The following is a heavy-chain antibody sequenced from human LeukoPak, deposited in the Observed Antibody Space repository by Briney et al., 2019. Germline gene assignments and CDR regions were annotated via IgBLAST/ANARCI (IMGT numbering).Heavy chain of an antibody. V-gene: IGHV3-30*04. J-gene: IGHJ4*02. CDR2: ISYDGSNK. D-gene: IGHD1-26*01. CDR3: ARDRGSYYDRPSDY. Sequence: GGSLRLSCAASGFTFSSYAMHWVRQAPGKGLEWVAVISYDGSNKYYADSVKGRFTISRDNSKNTVYLQMNSLRAEDTAVYYCARDRGSYYDRPSDYWGQGTLVTVSS. CDR1: GFTFSSYA.